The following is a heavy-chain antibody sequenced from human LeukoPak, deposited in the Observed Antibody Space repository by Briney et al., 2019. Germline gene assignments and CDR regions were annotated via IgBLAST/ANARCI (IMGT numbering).Heavy chain of an antibody. CDR2: IYSGGST. D-gene: IGHD6-19*01. J-gene: IGHJ4*02. V-gene: IGHV3-53*01. CDR3: ARDLDSSGWYSY. CDR1: GFTLSSYS. Sequence: GGSLRLSCAASGFTLSSYSMNWVRQAPGKGLEWVSVIYSGGSTYYADSVKGRFTISRDNSKNTLYLQMNSLRAEDTAVYYCARDLDSSGWYSYWGQGTLVTVSS.